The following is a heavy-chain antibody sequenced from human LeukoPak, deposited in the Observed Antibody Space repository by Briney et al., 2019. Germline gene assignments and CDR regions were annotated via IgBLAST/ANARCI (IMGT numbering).Heavy chain of an antibody. D-gene: IGHD4-17*01. CDR3: AREADYGDSYYFDY. Sequence: SETLSLTCTVSGGSIMSYYWSWIRQHPGKGLEWIGYIYYSGSTYYNPSLKSRVTISVDTSKNQFSLKLSSVTAADTAVYYCAREADYGDSYYFDYWGQGTLVTVSS. J-gene: IGHJ4*02. CDR2: IYYSGST. V-gene: IGHV4-59*06. CDR1: GGSIMSYY.